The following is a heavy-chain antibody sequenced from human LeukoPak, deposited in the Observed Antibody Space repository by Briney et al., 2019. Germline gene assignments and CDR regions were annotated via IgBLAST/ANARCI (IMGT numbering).Heavy chain of an antibody. CDR3: AREVSEGFDF. Sequence: GGSLRLSCTASGFTFGGYSMNWIRQAPGKGLEWVSSFGTRSTSIYHAGSVKGRFAISRDNAKNSLYLQMNSLRAEDTALYYCAREVSEGFDFWGRGTLVTVSS. V-gene: IGHV3-21*01. D-gene: IGHD3-22*01. J-gene: IGHJ4*02. CDR1: GFTFGGYS. CDR2: FGTRSTSI.